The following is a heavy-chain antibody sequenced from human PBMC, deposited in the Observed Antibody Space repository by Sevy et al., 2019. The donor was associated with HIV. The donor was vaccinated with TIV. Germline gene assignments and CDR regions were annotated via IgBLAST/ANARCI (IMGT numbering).Heavy chain of an antibody. J-gene: IGHJ4*02. D-gene: IGHD4-17*01. CDR1: GFTFSSYG. CDR3: ARDLEFYDYGAYGPSFMPDY. CDR2: IWFDGSNT. Sequence: GGSLRLSCAASGFTFSSYGMHWVRQAPGKGLEWVAVIWFDGSNTFYADSVKGRFTISRDIAKNTLHLQMNSLRAEETAVYYCARDLEFYDYGAYGPSFMPDYWGQGTLVTVSS. V-gene: IGHV3-33*01.